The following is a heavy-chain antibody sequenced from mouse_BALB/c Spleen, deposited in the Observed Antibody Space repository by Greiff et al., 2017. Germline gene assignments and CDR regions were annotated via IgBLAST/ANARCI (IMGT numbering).Heavy chain of an antibody. CDR2: ISSGGST. V-gene: IGHV5-6-5*01. J-gene: IGHJ3*01. CDR3: ARADYDYPLAY. Sequence: EVKLVESGGGLVKPGGSLKLSCAASGFTFSSYAMSWVRQTPEKRLEWVASISSGGSTYYPDSVKGRFTISRDNARNILYLQMSSLRSEDTAMYYCARADYDYPLAYWGQGTLVTVSA. D-gene: IGHD2-4*01. CDR1: GFTFSSYA.